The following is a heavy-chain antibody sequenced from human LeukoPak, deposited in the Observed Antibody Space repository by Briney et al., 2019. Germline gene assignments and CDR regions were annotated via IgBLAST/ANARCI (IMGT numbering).Heavy chain of an antibody. J-gene: IGHJ4*02. CDR3: ARDLDYYGSGSHDY. Sequence: GGSLRLSCAASGFTFSSYSMNWVRQAPGKGLEWVSSISSSSSYIYYADSVKGRFTICRDNAKNSLYLQMNSLRAEDTAVYYCARDLDYYGSGSHDYWGQGTLVTVSS. V-gene: IGHV3-21*01. CDR1: GFTFSSYS. CDR2: ISSSSSYI. D-gene: IGHD3-10*01.